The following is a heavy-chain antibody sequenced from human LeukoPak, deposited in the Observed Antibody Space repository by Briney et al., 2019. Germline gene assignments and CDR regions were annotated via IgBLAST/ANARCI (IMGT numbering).Heavy chain of an antibody. Sequence: ASVKVSCKASGYTFTSYGTSWVRQAPGQGLEWMGWISAYNGNTNYAQKLQGRVTMTTDTSTSTAYMELRSLRSDDTAVYYCARDGLGFGSAGTPRYYYGMDVWGQGTTVTVPS. CDR2: ISAYNGNT. CDR1: GYTFTSYG. D-gene: IGHD1-1*01. CDR3: ARDGLGFGSAGTPRYYYGMDV. V-gene: IGHV1-18*01. J-gene: IGHJ6*02.